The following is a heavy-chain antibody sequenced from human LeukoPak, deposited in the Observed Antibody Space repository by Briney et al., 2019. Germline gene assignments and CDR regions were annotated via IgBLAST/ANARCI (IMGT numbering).Heavy chain of an antibody. CDR3: ARGPIAATESFDY. J-gene: IGHJ4*02. D-gene: IGHD6-13*01. V-gene: IGHV4-34*01. CDR2: INHSGST. Sequence: SETLSLTCAVYGGSFSGYYWSWIRQPPGKGLEWIGEINHSGSTNYNPSLKSRVTISVDTSKNQFSLKLSSVTAADTAVYYCARGPIAATESFDYWGQGTLVTVSS. CDR1: GGSFSGYY.